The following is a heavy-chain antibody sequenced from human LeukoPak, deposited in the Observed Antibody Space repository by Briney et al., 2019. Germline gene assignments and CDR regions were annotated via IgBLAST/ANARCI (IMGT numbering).Heavy chain of an antibody. Sequence: PSETLSLTCAVYGGSFSGYYWSWIRQPPGKGLEWIGEINHSGSTNYNPSLKSRVTISVDTSKNQFSLKLSSVTAADTAVYYRARGGIMHYYYYYYMDVWGKGTTVTVSS. CDR2: INHSGST. D-gene: IGHD3-16*01. CDR1: GGSFSGYY. V-gene: IGHV4-34*01. J-gene: IGHJ6*03. CDR3: ARGGIMHYYYYYYMDV.